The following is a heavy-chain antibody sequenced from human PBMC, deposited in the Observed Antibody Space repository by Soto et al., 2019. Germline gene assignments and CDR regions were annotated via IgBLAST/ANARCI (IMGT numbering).Heavy chain of an antibody. J-gene: IGHJ4*02. Sequence: WGSLRLSCAASGFTFSSYAMSWVRQAPGKGLEWVSGISGSGGSTDYADSVKGRFSISRDNSENTLYLQMNSLRVEDTAVYYCATDSSSWYFDYWGQGTVVNVSS. CDR2: ISGSGGST. V-gene: IGHV3-23*01. CDR1: GFTFSSYA. CDR3: ATDSSSWYFDY. D-gene: IGHD6-13*01.